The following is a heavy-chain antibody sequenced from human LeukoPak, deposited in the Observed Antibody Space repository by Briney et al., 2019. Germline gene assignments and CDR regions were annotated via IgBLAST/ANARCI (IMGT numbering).Heavy chain of an antibody. V-gene: IGHV3-66*01. CDR3: ATGSGSWEY. Sequence: GGSLRLSCAASGFTFSDVWMTWVRQAPGKGLEWVSVIYTGGNTDHADSVQGRFTLSRDNSKNTLYLHMNSLRVEDTAMYYCATGSGSWEYWGQGALVTVSS. D-gene: IGHD6-13*01. J-gene: IGHJ4*02. CDR1: GFTFSDVW. CDR2: IYTGGNT.